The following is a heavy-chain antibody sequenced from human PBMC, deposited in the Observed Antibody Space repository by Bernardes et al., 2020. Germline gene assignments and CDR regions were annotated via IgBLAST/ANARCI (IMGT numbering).Heavy chain of an antibody. D-gene: IGHD3-22*01. Sequence: GGSLRLSCAASGFTVSSNYMSWVRQAPGKGLEWVSVIYSGGSTYYADSVKGRFTISRDNSKNTLYLQMNSLRAEDTAVYYCARDSVYYDSSGYYRRYFDYWGQGTLVTVSS. CDR2: IYSGGST. CDR1: GFTVSSNY. J-gene: IGHJ4*02. CDR3: ARDSVYYDSSGYYRRYFDY. V-gene: IGHV3-53*01.